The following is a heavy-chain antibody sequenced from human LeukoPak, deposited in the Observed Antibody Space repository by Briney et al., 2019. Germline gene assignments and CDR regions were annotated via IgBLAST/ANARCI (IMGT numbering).Heavy chain of an antibody. CDR2: IYTSGST. CDR3: ARVYCSSTSCYIGYFDY. CDR1: GGSISSYY. V-gene: IGHV4-4*07. J-gene: IGHJ4*02. D-gene: IGHD2-2*02. Sequence: SETLSLTCTVSGGSISSYYWSWIRQPAGKGLEWIGRIYTSGSTNYNPSLKSRVTISVDTSKNQFSLKLSSVTAADTAVYYCARVYCSSTSCYIGYFDYWGQGTLVTVSS.